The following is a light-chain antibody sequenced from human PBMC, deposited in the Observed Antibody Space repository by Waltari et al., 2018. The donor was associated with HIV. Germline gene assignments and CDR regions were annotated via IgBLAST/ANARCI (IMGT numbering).Light chain of an antibody. CDR2: GAS. CDR1: QSIISNY. V-gene: IGKV3-20*01. CDR3: QQYGSSPIA. Sequence: ETVLTQSPGTLSLSPGERATLSCRASQSIISNYVAWYQQKPGQAHRLLIYGASKRATGIPDRFRGSGSGTDFTLTISRLGPEDFAVYYCQQYGSSPIAFGQGTRLEIK. J-gene: IGKJ5*01.